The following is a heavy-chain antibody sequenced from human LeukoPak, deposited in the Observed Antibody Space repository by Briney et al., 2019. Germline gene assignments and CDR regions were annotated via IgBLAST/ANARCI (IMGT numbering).Heavy chain of an antibody. CDR2: IYTSGST. Sequence: SETLSLTCTVSGGSFSSGSYYWSWIRQPAGKGLEWIGRIYTSGSTNYNPSLKSRVTISVDTSKNQFSLKLSSVTAADTAVYYCARGLQPTYYYGSGSYYNVESFDYWGQGTLVTVSS. V-gene: IGHV4-61*02. J-gene: IGHJ4*02. CDR1: GGSFSSGSYY. CDR3: ARGLQPTYYYGSGSYYNVESFDY. D-gene: IGHD3-10*01.